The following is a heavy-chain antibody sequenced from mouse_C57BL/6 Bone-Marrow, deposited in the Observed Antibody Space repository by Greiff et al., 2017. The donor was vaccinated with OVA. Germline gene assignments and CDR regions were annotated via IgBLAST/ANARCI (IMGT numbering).Heavy chain of an antibody. CDR2: INPNYGTT. D-gene: IGHD1-1*01. CDR3: ARKGGVFITTVDWYFDV. V-gene: IGHV1-39*01. Sequence: VQLQQSGPELVKPGASVKISCKASGYSFTDYNMNWVKQSNGKSLEWIGVINPNYGTTSYNQKFKGKATLTVDQSSSTAYMQLNSLTSEDSAVYYCARKGGVFITTVDWYFDVWGTGTTVTVSS. CDR1: GYSFTDYN. J-gene: IGHJ1*03.